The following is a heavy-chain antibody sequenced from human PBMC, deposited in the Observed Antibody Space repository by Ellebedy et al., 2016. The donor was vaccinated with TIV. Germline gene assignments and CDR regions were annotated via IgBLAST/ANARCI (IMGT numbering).Heavy chain of an antibody. CDR3: ARGTGDY. J-gene: IGHJ4*02. Sequence: MPSETLSLTCTVSGGSISSGGYYWVWIRQPPGKGLEWIGRIYYSGSTYYNSSLKSRVTISVDTSKNQFSLKLSSVTAADTAVYYCARGTGDYWGQGTLVTVSS. CDR1: GGSISSGGYY. V-gene: IGHV4-39*01. CDR2: IYYSGST. D-gene: IGHD3-10*01.